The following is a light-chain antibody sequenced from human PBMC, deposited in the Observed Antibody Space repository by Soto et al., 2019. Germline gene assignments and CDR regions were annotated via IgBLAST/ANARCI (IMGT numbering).Light chain of an antibody. CDR2: NAD. CDR1: QDINRW. CDR3: QQFSLYWA. J-gene: IGKJ1*01. Sequence: TLSASVGDRVTITCRASQDINRWLAWYQQKPGKAPKILIYNADTLESGVPSRFSGSGYGTEFILTISSLQPDDFATYYCQQFSLYWAFGQGTKVDIK. V-gene: IGKV1-5*01.